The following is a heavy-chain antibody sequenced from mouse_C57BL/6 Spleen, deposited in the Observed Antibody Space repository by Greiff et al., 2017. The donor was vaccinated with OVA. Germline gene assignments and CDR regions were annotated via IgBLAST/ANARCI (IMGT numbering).Heavy chain of an antibody. J-gene: IGHJ4*01. CDR2: IRLKSDNYAT. V-gene: IGHV6-3*01. CDR1: GFTFSNYW. CDR3: TGRGLMDY. Sequence: EVQLKESGGGLVQPGGSMKLSCVASGFTFSNYWMNWVRQSPEKGLEWVAQIRLKSDNYATHYAESVKGRFTISRDDSKSSVYLQMNNLRAEDTGIYYCTGRGLMDYWGQGTSVTVSS.